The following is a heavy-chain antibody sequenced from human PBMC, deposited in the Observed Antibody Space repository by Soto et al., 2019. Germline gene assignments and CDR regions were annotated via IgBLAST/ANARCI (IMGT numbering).Heavy chain of an antibody. D-gene: IGHD5-12*01. CDR3: VRGYPQTAPLDY. V-gene: IGHV4-59*08. CDR2: IYYSGST. CDR1: GGSISSYY. Sequence: SETLSLTCTVSGGSISSYYWSWIRQPPGKGLEWIGYIYYSGSTNYNPSLKSRVTISVDTSKNQFSLKLSSVTAADTAVYYCVRGYPQTAPLDYGAREPWSPSPQ. J-gene: IGHJ4*02.